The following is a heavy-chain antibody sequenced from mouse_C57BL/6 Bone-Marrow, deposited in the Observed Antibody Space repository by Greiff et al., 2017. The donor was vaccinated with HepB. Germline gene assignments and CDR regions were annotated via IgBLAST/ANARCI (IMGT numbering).Heavy chain of an antibody. J-gene: IGHJ1*03. V-gene: IGHV1-59*01. Sequence: QVQLKQPGAELVRPGTSVKLSCKASGYTFTSYWMHWVKQRPGQGLEWIGVIDPSDSYTNYNQKFKGKATLTVDTSSSTAYMQLSSLTSEDSAVYYCAKEGRVYYYGLYWYFDVWGTGTTVTVSS. CDR2: IDPSDSYT. D-gene: IGHD1-1*01. CDR3: AKEGRVYYYGLYWYFDV. CDR1: GYTFTSYW.